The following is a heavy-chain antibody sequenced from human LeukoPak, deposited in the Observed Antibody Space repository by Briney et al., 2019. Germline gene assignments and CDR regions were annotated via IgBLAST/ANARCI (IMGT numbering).Heavy chain of an antibody. CDR1: GFGVSENY. D-gene: IGHD2-2*01. CDR2: IYRDGTT. V-gene: IGHV3-53*01. Sequence: PGGSLRLSCAASGFGVSENYVTWVRQAPGKGLEWVSIIYRDGTTFYAESVKGRFTISRDDSKNIVYLQMNSLKAEDTALYYCARLPFLQAASWFGPWGQGTPVTVSS. CDR3: ARLPFLQAASWFGP. J-gene: IGHJ5*02.